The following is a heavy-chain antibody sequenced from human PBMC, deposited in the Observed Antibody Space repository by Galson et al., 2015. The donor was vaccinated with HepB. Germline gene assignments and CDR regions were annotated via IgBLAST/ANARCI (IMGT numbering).Heavy chain of an antibody. CDR2: ISSSSSYI. J-gene: IGHJ4*02. Sequence: SLRLSCAASGFTFSSYSMNWVRQAPGKGLEWVSSISSSSSYIYYADSVKGRFTISRDNAKNSLYLQMNSLRAEDTAVYYCARAVYSSSWYPGRYFDYWGQGTLVTVSS. D-gene: IGHD6-13*01. CDR3: ARAVYSSSWYPGRYFDY. CDR1: GFTFSSYS. V-gene: IGHV3-21*01.